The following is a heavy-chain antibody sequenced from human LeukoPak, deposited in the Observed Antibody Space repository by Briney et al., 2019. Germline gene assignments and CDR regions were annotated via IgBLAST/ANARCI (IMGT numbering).Heavy chain of an antibody. Sequence: GGSLRLSCAASGFTCSDYYMSWVRQAPGKGLEWVSYISSSGSNIYYADSVKGRFTISRGNAKKSLYLQMNSLRAGDTAVYYCARGVGDYYYDSSGYSINWFDPWGQGTLVTVSS. CDR3: ARGVGDYYYDSSGYSINWFDP. J-gene: IGHJ5*02. CDR1: GFTCSDYY. V-gene: IGHV3-11*04. CDR2: ISSSGSNI. D-gene: IGHD3-22*01.